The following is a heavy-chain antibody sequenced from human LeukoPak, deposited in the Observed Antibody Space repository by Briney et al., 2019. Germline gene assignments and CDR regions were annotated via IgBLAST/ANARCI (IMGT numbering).Heavy chain of an antibody. Sequence: KAGGSLRLSCAASGFTFSSYSMNWVRQAPGKGLEGVSSISSSSSYIYYTDSVKGRFTISRDNAKTSLYLQMNSLRAEDTAVYYCAAGYCTNGVCYLDAFDIWGQGTMVTVSS. D-gene: IGHD2-8*01. CDR3: AAGYCTNGVCYLDAFDI. CDR2: ISSSSSYI. J-gene: IGHJ3*02. V-gene: IGHV3-21*01. CDR1: GFTFSSYS.